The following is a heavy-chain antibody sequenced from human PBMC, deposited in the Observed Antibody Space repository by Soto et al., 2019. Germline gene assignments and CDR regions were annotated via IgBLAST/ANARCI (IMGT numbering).Heavy chain of an antibody. J-gene: IGHJ5*02. Sequence: EVQLVESGGGLVQPWGSLKLSCAASGFTFSGSAMHWVRQASGKGLEWVGRIRSKANSYATAYAASVKGRFTISRDDSKNTAYLQMNSLKTEDTAVYYCTRPRGYQDWFDPWGQGTLVTVSS. D-gene: IGHD5-18*01. CDR3: TRPRGYQDWFDP. V-gene: IGHV3-73*02. CDR1: GFTFSGSA. CDR2: IRSKANSYAT.